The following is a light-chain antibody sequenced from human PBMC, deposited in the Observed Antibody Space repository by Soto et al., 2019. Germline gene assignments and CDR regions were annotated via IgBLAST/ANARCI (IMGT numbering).Light chain of an antibody. V-gene: IGLV2-14*01. CDR3: SSYTSSSTPYV. CDR1: SSDVGGYNY. J-gene: IGLJ1*01. Sequence: QSLLTQPASVSGSPGQSITISCPGTSSDVGGYNYVSWYQQHPGKAPKLMIYDVSNRPSGVSNRFSGSKSGNTAPLTISGLQAEDEADYYCSSYTSSSTPYVFGTGTKVTVL. CDR2: DVS.